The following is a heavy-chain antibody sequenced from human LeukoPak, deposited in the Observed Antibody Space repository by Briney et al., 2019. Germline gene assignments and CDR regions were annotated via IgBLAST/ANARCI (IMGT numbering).Heavy chain of an antibody. D-gene: IGHD5-24*01. CDR1: GFTFDDYA. CDR2: ISWNSGSI. CDR3: AKDYRKWLQFGAFDI. Sequence: GGSLRLSCAASGFTFDDYAMHWVRQAPGKGLEWVSGISWNSGSIGYADSVKGRFTISRDNAKNSLYLQMNSLRPEDTASYYCAKDYRKWLQFGAFDIWGQGTMVTVSS. V-gene: IGHV3-9*01. J-gene: IGHJ3*02.